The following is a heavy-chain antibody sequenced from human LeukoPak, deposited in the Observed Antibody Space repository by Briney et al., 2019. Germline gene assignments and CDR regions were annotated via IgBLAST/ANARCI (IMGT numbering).Heavy chain of an antibody. CDR3: ARGRGVLMVYAIPWFDP. Sequence: SETLSLTCTVSGYSISTSSYYWGWIRQPPGKGLEWIGSIYYSGSTYYNPSLKSRVAISVDTSKNQFSLKLSSVTAADTVVYYCARGRGVLMVYAIPWFDPWGQGTLVTVSS. CDR1: GYSISTSSYY. J-gene: IGHJ5*02. V-gene: IGHV4-39*07. D-gene: IGHD2-8*01. CDR2: IYYSGST.